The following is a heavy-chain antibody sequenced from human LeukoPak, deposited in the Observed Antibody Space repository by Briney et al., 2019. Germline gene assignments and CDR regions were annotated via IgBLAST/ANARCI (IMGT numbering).Heavy chain of an antibody. J-gene: IGHJ4*02. CDR2: IDQDGREK. D-gene: IGHD3-9*01. Sequence: GGSLRLSCAASGFTFTIYWMSWVRQAPGKGLEWVANIDQDGREKSFVDSVKGRFSISRDNAKNTLYLQMNSLRVEDTAVYYCARGRYLDWLPYFCDYWGQGTLVTVSS. V-gene: IGHV3-7*01. CDR3: ARGRYLDWLPYFCDY. CDR1: GFTFTIYW.